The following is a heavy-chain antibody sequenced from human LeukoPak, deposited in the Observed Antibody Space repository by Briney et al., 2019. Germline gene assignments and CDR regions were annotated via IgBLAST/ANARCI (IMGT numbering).Heavy chain of an antibody. D-gene: IGHD3-22*01. V-gene: IGHV3-7*01. J-gene: IGHJ4*02. CDR1: GFTFSPYW. Sequence: GGSLRLSCAASGFTFSPYWMSWVRQAPGKGLEWVASIKPDGSGKYYVDSVKGRFTISRDNAKNALYLQLNSLRAEDTAVYFCVRLGDSTGYYDLWGQGTLVTVSS. CDR2: IKPDGSGK. CDR3: VRLGDSTGYYDL.